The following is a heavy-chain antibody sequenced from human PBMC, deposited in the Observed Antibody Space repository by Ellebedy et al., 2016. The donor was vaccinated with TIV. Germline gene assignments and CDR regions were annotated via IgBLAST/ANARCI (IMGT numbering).Heavy chain of an antibody. J-gene: IGHJ6*02. V-gene: IGHV3-33*01. CDR2: IWYDGSNK. D-gene: IGHD3/OR15-3a*01. Sequence: GESLKISXAASGYTFSNYGMHWVRQTPGKGLEWVAVIWYDGSNKYYGDSTKGRFTISRDNSKNTLYLQMNSLRAEDTAVYYCARAADDLWTGNYYYYYGMDVWGQGTMVTVSS. CDR1: GYTFSNYG. CDR3: ARAADDLWTGNYYYYYGMDV.